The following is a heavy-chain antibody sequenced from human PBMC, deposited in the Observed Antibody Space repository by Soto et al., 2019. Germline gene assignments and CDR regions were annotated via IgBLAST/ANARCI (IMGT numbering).Heavy chain of an antibody. J-gene: IGHJ4*02. Sequence: QVQLVESGGGVVQPGRSLRLSCAASGFTFSTYGMHWVRQAPGKGLEWVAVTWYDGSNKYYADSAKGRFTISRDNSKNTLYLQLNTLRAEDTAVYYCARDRDTSGDYPAYWGQGTLVTVSS. CDR1: GFTFSTYG. CDR2: TWYDGSNK. V-gene: IGHV3-33*01. D-gene: IGHD4-17*01. CDR3: ARDRDTSGDYPAY.